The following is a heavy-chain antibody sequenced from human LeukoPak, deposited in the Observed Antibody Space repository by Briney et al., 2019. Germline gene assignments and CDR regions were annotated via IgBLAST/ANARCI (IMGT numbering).Heavy chain of an antibody. V-gene: IGHV1-2*04. CDR3: ARDGNYYDSSGRGMDV. CDR2: INPNSGGT. Sequence: ASVKVSCKASGYTFTGYYMHWVRQAPGQGLEWMGWINPNSGGTNYAQKFQGWVTMTRDTSISTAYMELSRLRSDDTAVYYCARDGNYYDSSGRGMDVWGQGTTVTVSS. D-gene: IGHD3-22*01. CDR1: GYTFTGYY. J-gene: IGHJ6*02.